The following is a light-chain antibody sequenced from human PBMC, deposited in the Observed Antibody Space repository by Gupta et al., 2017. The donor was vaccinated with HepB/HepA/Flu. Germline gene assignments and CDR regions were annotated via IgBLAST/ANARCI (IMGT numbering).Light chain of an antibody. CDR1: SSNIGNNA. Sequence: SVLTQPPPGVGAPGPRGTIPCSGSSSNIGNNAVNWYQQLPGTAPKLVMYSNNQRPSGVPDRFSGSKSGTSASLAISGLQSEDEADYYCAAWDDSLTGWVFGGGTKLTVL. CDR2: SNN. J-gene: IGLJ3*02. V-gene: IGLV1-44*01. CDR3: AAWDDSLTGWV.